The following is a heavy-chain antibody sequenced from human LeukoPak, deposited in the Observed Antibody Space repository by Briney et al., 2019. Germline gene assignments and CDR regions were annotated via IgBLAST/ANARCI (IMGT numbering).Heavy chain of an antibody. J-gene: IGHJ6*02. D-gene: IGHD3-10*01. CDR3: ARAVYSFGSGSYSGYYGMDV. Sequence: GASVKVSCTASGYTFTSYYMHWVRQAPGQGLEWMGIINPSGGSTSYAQKFQGRVSISRDMSTSRVYMELSSLRSEDTAIYYCARAVYSFGSGSYSGYYGMDVWGQGTTVTVSS. CDR2: INPSGGST. V-gene: IGHV1-46*01. CDR1: GYTFTSYY.